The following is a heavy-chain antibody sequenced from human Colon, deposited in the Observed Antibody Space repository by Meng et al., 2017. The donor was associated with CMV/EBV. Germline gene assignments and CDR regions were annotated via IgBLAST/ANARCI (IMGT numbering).Heavy chain of an antibody. CDR3: VRVLLDSYGFPFDY. D-gene: IGHD5-18*01. V-gene: IGHV3-11*01. CDR1: GFTFTNYY. J-gene: IGHJ4*02. CDR2: ISNSGSTI. Sequence: GGSLRLSCAASGFTFTNYYMNWIRQAPGKGLEWVSLISNSGSTISYAASVKGRFTISRDNAKNSLYLQMNSPRAEDTAVYYCVRVLLDSYGFPFDYWGQGTLVTVSS.